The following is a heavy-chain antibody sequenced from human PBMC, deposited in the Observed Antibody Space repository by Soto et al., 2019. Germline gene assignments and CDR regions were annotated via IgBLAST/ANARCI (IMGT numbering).Heavy chain of an antibody. D-gene: IGHD1-1*01. J-gene: IGHJ3*02. CDR3: AKNNDMATIGDAYDT. V-gene: IGHV3-30*02. CDR2: TWYDESHK. Sequence: GGSLRLSCAASGFIFSTYGMHWVRQAPGKGLEWVAMTWYDESHKYYADSVKGRFTISRDNSESTQYLQMSSLRVEDTAVYYCAKNNDMATIGDAYDTWGQGTMVTVSS. CDR1: GFIFSTYG.